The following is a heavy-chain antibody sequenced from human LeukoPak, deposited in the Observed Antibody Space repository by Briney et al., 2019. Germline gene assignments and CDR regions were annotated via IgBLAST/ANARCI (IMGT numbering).Heavy chain of an antibody. Sequence: SDTLSLTCAVYGGSFSGYYWSWIRQPPGKGLEWIGEINHSGSTNYNPSLKSRVTISVDTSKNQFSLKLSSVTAADTAVYYCARVAAAGTGYWGQGTLVTVSS. D-gene: IGHD6-13*01. CDR2: INHSGST. CDR3: ARVAAAGTGY. V-gene: IGHV4-34*01. J-gene: IGHJ4*02. CDR1: GGSFSGYY.